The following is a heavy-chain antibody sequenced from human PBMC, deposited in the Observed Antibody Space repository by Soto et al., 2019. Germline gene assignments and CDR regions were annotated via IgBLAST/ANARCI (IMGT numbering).Heavy chain of an antibody. V-gene: IGHV1-46*01. J-gene: IGHJ6*02. CDR3: AHIAYGDYYGMDV. CDR2: INPSGGST. Sequence: QVQLVQSGAEVKKPGASVKVSCKASGYTFTSYYMHWVRQAPGQGLEWMGIINPSGGSTSYAQKCQGRVTMTRDTSTSTVYMELSSLRSEDTAVYYCAHIAYGDYYGMDVWGQGTTVTVSS. D-gene: IGHD4-17*01. CDR1: GYTFTSYY.